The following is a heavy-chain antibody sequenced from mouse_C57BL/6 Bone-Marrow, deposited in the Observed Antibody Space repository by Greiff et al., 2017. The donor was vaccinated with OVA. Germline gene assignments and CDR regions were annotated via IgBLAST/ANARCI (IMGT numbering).Heavy chain of an antibody. D-gene: IGHD2-13*01. CDR2: INPGSGGT. J-gene: IGHJ3*01. CDR1: GYAFTNYL. CDR3: ARNPFYYGGFAY. Sequence: VQVVESGAELVRPGTSVKVSCKASGYAFTNYLIEWVKQRPGQGLEWIGVINPGSGGTNYNEKFKGKATLTADKSSSTAYMQLSSLTSEDSAVYFCARNPFYYGGFAYWGQGTLVTVSA. V-gene: IGHV1-54*01.